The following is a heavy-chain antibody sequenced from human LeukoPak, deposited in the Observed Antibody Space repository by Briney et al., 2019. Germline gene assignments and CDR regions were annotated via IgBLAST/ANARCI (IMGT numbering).Heavy chain of an antibody. CDR3: ARDVMVRGSPPYYGMDV. D-gene: IGHD3-10*01. J-gene: IGHJ6*02. CDR2: IKQDGSEK. Sequence: ESGGSLRLSCAASGFTFSSYWMSWVRQAPGKGLEWVANIKQDGSEKYYVDSVKGRFTISRDNAKNSLYLQMNSLRAEDTAEYYCARDVMVRGSPPYYGMDVWGQGTTVTVSS. CDR1: GFTFSSYW. V-gene: IGHV3-7*01.